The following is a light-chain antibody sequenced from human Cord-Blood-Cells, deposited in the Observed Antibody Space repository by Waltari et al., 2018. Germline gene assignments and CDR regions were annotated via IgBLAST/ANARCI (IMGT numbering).Light chain of an antibody. CDR2: DVS. V-gene: IGLV2-14*01. CDR1: SSDDGGYNY. Sequence: QSALTQPASVSGSPGQSITISCTGTSSDDGGYNYVSWYQQHPGKAPKLIIYDVSNRPSGVSNRFSGSKSGNTASLTISGLQAEDEADYYCSSYTSSSTVFGGGTKLTVL. CDR3: SSYTSSSTV. J-gene: IGLJ2*01.